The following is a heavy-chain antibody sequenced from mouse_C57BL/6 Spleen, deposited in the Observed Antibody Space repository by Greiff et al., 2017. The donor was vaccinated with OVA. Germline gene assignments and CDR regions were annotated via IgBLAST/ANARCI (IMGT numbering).Heavy chain of an antibody. CDR1: GYAFSSYW. V-gene: IGHV1-80*01. CDR2: IYPGDGDT. J-gene: IGHJ2*01. D-gene: IGHD1-1*01. Sequence: QVQLQQSGAELVKPGASVKISCKASGYAFSSYWMNWVKQRPGKGLEWIGQIYPGDGDTNYNGKFKGKATLTADKSSSTAYMQLSSLTSEDSAVYFCASGEGTTVVAPYDYWGQGTTLTVSS. CDR3: ASGEGTTVVAPYDY.